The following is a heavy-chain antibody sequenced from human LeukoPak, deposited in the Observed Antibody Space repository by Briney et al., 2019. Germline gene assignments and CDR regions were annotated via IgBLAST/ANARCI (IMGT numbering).Heavy chain of an antibody. J-gene: IGHJ6*02. CDR1: GGSFSGYY. CDR2: INHSGST. CDR3: GRAYYYGSGSYYYYYYGMDV. D-gene: IGHD3-10*01. Sequence: PSETLSLTCAVYGGSFSGYYWSWIRQPPGKGLEWIGEINHSGSTNYNPSLKSRVTISVDTSKNQFSLKLSSVTAADTAVYYCGRAYYYGSGSYYYYYYGMDVWGQGTTVTVSS. V-gene: IGHV4-34*01.